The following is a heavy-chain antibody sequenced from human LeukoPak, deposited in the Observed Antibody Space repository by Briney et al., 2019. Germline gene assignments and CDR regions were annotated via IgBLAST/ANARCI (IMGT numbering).Heavy chain of an antibody. J-gene: IGHJ3*02. CDR2: IYYSGST. V-gene: IGHV4-61*08. D-gene: IGHD6-6*01. Sequence: SETLSLTCTVSGGSISSGGYYWSWIRQPPGKGLEWIGYIYYSGSTNYNPSLKSRVTISVDTSKNQFSLKLSSVTAADTAVYYCARDLSSSPSTSDAFDIWGQGTTVTVSS. CDR3: ARDLSSSPSTSDAFDI. CDR1: GGSISSGGYY.